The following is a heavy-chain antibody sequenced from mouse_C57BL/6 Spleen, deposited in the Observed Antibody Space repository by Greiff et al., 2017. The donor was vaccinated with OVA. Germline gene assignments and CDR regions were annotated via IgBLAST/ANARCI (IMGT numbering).Heavy chain of an antibody. CDR2: ILPGSGST. J-gene: IGHJ4*01. V-gene: IGHV1-9*01. Sequence: QVQLKESGAELMKPGASVKLSCKATGYTFTGYWIEWVKQRPGHGLEWIGEILPGSGSTTYNEKFKGKATFTADTSSNTAYMQLSSLTTEDSAIYYCARYYKDAMDYWGQGTSVTVSS. D-gene: IGHD2-12*01. CDR1: GYTFTGYW. CDR3: ARYYKDAMDY.